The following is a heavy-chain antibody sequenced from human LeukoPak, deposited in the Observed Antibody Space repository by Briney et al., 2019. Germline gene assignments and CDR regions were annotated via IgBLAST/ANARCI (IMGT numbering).Heavy chain of an antibody. D-gene: IGHD3-3*01. J-gene: IGHJ4*02. CDR2: INPNSGGT. CDR1: GYTFTGYY. V-gene: IGHV1-2*02. Sequence: ASVKVSCKASGYTFTGYYMHWVRQATGQGLEWMGWINPNSGGTNYAQKFQGRVTMTRDTSISTAYMELSRLRSDDTAVYYCARSPITIFGVVSDYWGQGTLVTVSS. CDR3: ARSPITIFGVVSDY.